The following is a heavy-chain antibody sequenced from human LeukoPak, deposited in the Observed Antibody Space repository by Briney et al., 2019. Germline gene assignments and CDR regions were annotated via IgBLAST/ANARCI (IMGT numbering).Heavy chain of an antibody. CDR3: AKAAYYYGSGSYYYFDY. CDR2: ISWNSGSI. J-gene: IGHJ4*02. CDR1: GFTFDDYA. Sequence: PGRSLRLSCAASGFTFDDYAMHWVRQAPGKGLEWVSGISWNSGSIGYADSVKGRFTISRDNAKNSLYLQMNSLRAEDMALYYCAKAAYYYGSGSYYYFDYWGQGTLVTVSS. D-gene: IGHD3-10*01. V-gene: IGHV3-9*03.